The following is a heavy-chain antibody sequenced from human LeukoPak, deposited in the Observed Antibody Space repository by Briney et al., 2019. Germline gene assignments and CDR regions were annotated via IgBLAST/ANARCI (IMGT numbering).Heavy chain of an antibody. J-gene: IGHJ4*02. CDR2: ISSSSSYI. D-gene: IGHD6-6*01. CDR1: GFTFSSYS. CDR3: ARGVTSSSSSTTGDY. V-gene: IGHV3-21*01. Sequence: SGGSLRLSCAASGFTFSSYSMNWVRQAPGKGLEWVSSISSSSSYIYYADPAKGRFTISRDNAKNSLYLQMNSLRAEDTAVYYCARGVTSSSSSTTGDYWGQGTLVTVSS.